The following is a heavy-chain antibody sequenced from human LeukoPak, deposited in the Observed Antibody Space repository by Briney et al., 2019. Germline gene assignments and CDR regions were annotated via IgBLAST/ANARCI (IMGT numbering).Heavy chain of an antibody. CDR3: AKDRGVRSDI. CDR2: MSGSGGST. CDR1: GFTFNSYA. J-gene: IGHJ3*02. D-gene: IGHD4-17*01. Sequence: GGSLRLSCAASGFTFNSYAMSWVRQAPGKGLEWVSAMSGSGGSTYYADSVKGRFTMSRDHAKNTLYLQMNSLRAEDTAVYYCAKDRGVRSDIWGQGTMVTVSS. V-gene: IGHV3-23*01.